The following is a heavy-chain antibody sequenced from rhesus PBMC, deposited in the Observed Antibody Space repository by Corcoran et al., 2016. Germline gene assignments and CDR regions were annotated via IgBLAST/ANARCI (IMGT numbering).Heavy chain of an antibody. CDR3: ASVSGSYMHFEF. V-gene: IGHV4S10*01. CDR2: IYGRSTTP. CDR1: GGSISDSYR. D-gene: IGHD1-44*02. J-gene: IGHJ1*01. Sequence: QVQLQESGPGVVKPSETLSLTCAVSGGSISDSYRWSWIRQPPGKGLEWIGYIYGRSTTPNYTPSLKRRVTISKDPSKPQFSLKLSSVTAADTAVYYCASVSGSYMHFEFWGQGALVTVSS.